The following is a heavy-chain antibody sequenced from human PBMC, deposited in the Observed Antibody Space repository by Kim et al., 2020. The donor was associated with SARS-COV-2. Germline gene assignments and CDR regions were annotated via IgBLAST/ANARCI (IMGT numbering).Heavy chain of an antibody. CDR2: IYPGGSDI. J-gene: IGHJ3*02. CDR1: GYRFSNYW. D-gene: IGHD1-26*01. V-gene: IGHV5-51*01. Sequence: GESLKISCQGSGYRFSNYWIGWVRQMPGKGLEWMGIIYPGGSDIRYSPSFQGQVTISADKSINTAYLQWSTLKASDTAMYYCARPSTSGLADAFQIWGQGTMVTVSS. CDR3: ARPSTSGLADAFQI.